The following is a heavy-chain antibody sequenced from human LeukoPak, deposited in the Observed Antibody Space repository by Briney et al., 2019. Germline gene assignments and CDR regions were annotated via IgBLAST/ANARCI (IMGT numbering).Heavy chain of an antibody. CDR3: VRRVVVVTANDKSDAFDV. CDR1: GGPLSSYY. CDR2: IYYTGSS. V-gene: IGHV4-59*13. Sequence: SETLSLTCSVSGGPLSSYYWMWLRQPPGEGLEGIGYIYYTGSSNCNPSLEGRVTISLDTSKNQLSLKLSSVTAADTTVYYCVRRVVVVTANDKSDAFDVWGQGTVVTVSS. J-gene: IGHJ3*01. D-gene: IGHD2-21*02.